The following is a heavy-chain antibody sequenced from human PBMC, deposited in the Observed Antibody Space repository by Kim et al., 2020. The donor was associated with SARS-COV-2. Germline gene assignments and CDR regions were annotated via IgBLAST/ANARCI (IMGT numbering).Heavy chain of an antibody. D-gene: IGHD6-13*01. CDR2: INHSGST. CDR3: ARDSYSSWTTFDY. Sequence: SETLSLTCAVYGGSFSGYYWSWIRQPPGKGLEWIGEINHSGSTNYNPSLKSRVTISVDTSKNQFSLKLSSVTAADTAVYYCARDSYSSWTTFDYWGQGTL. CDR1: GGSFSGYY. J-gene: IGHJ4*02. V-gene: IGHV4-34*01.